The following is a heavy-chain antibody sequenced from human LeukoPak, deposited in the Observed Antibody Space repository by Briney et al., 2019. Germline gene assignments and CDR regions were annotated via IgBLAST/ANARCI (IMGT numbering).Heavy chain of an antibody. CDR3: AKDPKGSPHYYYMDV. J-gene: IGHJ6*03. Sequence: GGSLRLSCAASGFTFSTYGMHWVRQAPGKGLEWVAFIRNDGTDKFYADSVKGRFTISRDNSRNTLYLQMNSLRAEDTAVYYCAKDPKGSPHYYYMDVWGKGTTVTVSS. CDR1: GFTFSTYG. CDR2: IRNDGTDK. D-gene: IGHD1-26*01. V-gene: IGHV3-30*02.